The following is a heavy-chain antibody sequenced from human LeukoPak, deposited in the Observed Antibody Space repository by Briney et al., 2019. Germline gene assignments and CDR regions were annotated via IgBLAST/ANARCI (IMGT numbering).Heavy chain of an antibody. CDR3: ARDLAVLGYCSGGSCYN. CDR2: ISGSSDHI. Sequence: GGSLRLSCVASGFTFSSYTMNWVRQAPGKGLEWVSAISGSSDHIHYADSMKGRFAISRDNAKNSLYLQMNSLRAEDTAVYYCARDLAVLGYCSGGSCYNWGQGTLVTVSS. D-gene: IGHD2-15*01. V-gene: IGHV3-21*01. J-gene: IGHJ4*02. CDR1: GFTFSSYT.